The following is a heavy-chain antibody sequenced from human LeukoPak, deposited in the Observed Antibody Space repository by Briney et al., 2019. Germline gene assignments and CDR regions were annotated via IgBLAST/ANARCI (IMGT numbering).Heavy chain of an antibody. CDR2: INHSGST. Sequence: PSETLSLTCAVYGGSFSGYYWSWIRQPPGKGLEWIGEINHSGSTNYNPSLKSRVTISVDTSKNQFSLKLSSVTAADTAVYYCARVVYDFWSGYPSGVDYWGQGTLVTVSS. J-gene: IGHJ4*02. CDR1: GGSFSGYY. V-gene: IGHV4-34*01. D-gene: IGHD3-3*01. CDR3: ARVVYDFWSGYPSGVDY.